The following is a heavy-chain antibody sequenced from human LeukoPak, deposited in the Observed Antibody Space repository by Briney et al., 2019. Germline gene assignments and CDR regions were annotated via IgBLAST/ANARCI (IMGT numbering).Heavy chain of an antibody. CDR3: ARGTLYYYDSSGYWFDAFDI. D-gene: IGHD3-22*01. V-gene: IGHV1-8*03. J-gene: IGHJ3*02. Sequence: GASVKVSCKASGYTFTSYDINWVRQAAGQGLEWMGWMNPNSGNTGYAQKFQGRVTITRNTSISTAYMELSSLRSEDTAVYYCARGTLYYYDSSGYWFDAFDIWGQGTMVTVSS. CDR1: GYTFTSYD. CDR2: MNPNSGNT.